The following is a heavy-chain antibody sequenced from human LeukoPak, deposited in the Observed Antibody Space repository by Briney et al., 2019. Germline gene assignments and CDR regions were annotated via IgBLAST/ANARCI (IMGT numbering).Heavy chain of an antibody. D-gene: IGHD3-22*01. V-gene: IGHV1-18*04. CDR1: GYTFTSYY. CDR2: ISAYNGNT. CDR3: ARVGDDSRGDPYYYYYMDV. J-gene: IGHJ6*03. Sequence: GASVKVSCKASGYTFTSYYMHWVRQAPGQGLEWMGWISAYNGNTNYAQKLQGRVTMTTDTSTSTAHMELRSLRSDDTAVYYCARVGDDSRGDPYYYYYMDVWGKGTTVTVSS.